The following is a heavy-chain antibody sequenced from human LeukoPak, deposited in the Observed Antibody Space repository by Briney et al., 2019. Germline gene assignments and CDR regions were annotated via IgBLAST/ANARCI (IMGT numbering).Heavy chain of an antibody. J-gene: IGHJ4*02. CDR3: ARDKGRGDYFDY. CDR2: ISAYNGNT. D-gene: IGHD4-17*01. V-gene: IGHV1-18*03. Sequence: ASVKVSCKASGYTFTSYGISWVRQAPGQGLEWMGWISAYNGNTNYAQKLQGRVTITRDTSASTAYMELSSLRSEDMAVYYCARDKGRGDYFDYWGQGTLVTVSS. CDR1: GYTFTSYG.